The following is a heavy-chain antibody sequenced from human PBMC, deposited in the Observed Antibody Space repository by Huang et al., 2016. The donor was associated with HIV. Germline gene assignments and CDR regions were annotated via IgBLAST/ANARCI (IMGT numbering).Heavy chain of an antibody. V-gene: IGHV4-61*09. D-gene: IGHD3-3*01. CDR3: ARGRVTSSGVVQSYDY. J-gene: IGHJ4*02. CDR2: IYTTGST. CDR1: GPSIARVSYF. Sequence: VQLQESGPGLVKPSQTLSLSCNVSGPSIARVSYFWNWIRQPAGGGREWIGHIYTTGSTDYNPALKSRVAVSSDTSKNQFSRSLRSVTAADTAVYFCARGRVTSSGVVQSYDYWGQGSLVTVSS.